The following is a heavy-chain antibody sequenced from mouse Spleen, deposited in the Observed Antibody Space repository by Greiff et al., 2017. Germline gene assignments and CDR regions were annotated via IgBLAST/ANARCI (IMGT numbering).Heavy chain of an antibody. CDR3: ARGRGDAMDY. CDR1: GYTFTSYG. CDR2: IYPRSGNT. Sequence: QVQLQQSGAELARPGASVKLSCKASGYTFTSYGISWVKQRTGQGLEWIGEIYPRSGNTYYNEKFKGKATLTADKSSSTAYMELRSLTSEDSAVYFCARGRGDAMDYWGQGTSVTVSS. V-gene: IGHV1-81*01. J-gene: IGHJ4*01.